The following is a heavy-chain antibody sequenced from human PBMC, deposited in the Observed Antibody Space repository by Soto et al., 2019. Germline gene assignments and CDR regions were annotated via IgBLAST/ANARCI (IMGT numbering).Heavy chain of an antibody. CDR3: ERVTEGGTGLED. D-gene: IGHD2-8*02. CDR1: GGSFSDYS. CDR2: INHSGST. V-gene: IGHV4-34*01. Sequence: SETLSLACAVYGGSFSDYSWTWIRQPPGKGLEGIGEINHSGSTYYNPSLKSRVTISVDTSKNQFSLKLTSVTAADTAVYYCERVTEGGTGLEDWGQGNTVTVSS. J-gene: IGHJ4*02.